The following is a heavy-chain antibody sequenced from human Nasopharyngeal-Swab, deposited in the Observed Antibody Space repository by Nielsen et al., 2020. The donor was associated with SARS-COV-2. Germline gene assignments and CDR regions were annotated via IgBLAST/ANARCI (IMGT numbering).Heavy chain of an antibody. J-gene: IGHJ3*02. CDR1: GCSFTSYW. V-gene: IGHV5-51*01. CDR3: ARRRSDAFDI. CDR2: IFPGDSDT. Sequence: GESLKISCKGSGCSFTSYWIDWVRQMPGKGLEWMGIIFPGDSDTTYSPSFQGQVTISADKSIDTAYLQWSSLKASDTAMYYCARRRSDAFDIWGQGTMVTVSS.